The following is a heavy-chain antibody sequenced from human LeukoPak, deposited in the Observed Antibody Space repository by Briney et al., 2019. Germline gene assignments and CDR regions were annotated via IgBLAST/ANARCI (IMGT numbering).Heavy chain of an antibody. Sequence: SETLSLTCAVYGGSFSGYDWYWIRQPAGKGLEWIGHLYTSGSMSYNPSLKSRVTISVDTSKNQFSLKLTSVTAADTAVYYCTKGRGIWGQGTLVTVSS. CDR3: TKGRGI. J-gene: IGHJ4*02. CDR1: GGSFSGYD. CDR2: LYTSGSM. V-gene: IGHV4-59*10. D-gene: IGHD3-10*01.